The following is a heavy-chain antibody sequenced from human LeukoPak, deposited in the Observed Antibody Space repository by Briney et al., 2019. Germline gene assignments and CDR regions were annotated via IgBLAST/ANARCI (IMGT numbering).Heavy chain of an antibody. CDR1: GFTFSSYA. Sequence: GGSLRLSCAASGFTFSSYAMSWVRQAPGKGLEWVSAIIPSGGSTYYADSVKGRFTISTDNSKNTLCLQMNSLRAEDTAVYYCAKVSGSRWYFDYWGQGTLVTVSS. CDR3: AKVSGSRWYFDY. V-gene: IGHV3-23*01. CDR2: IIPSGGST. J-gene: IGHJ4*02. D-gene: IGHD6-19*01.